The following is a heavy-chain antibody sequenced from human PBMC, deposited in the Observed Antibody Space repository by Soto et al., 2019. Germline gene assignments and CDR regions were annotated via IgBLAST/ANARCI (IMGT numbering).Heavy chain of an antibody. D-gene: IGHD2-21*02. CDR3: ARGGDWQFDY. V-gene: IGHV4-4*02. Sequence: QVQLQESGPGLVKPSGTLSLTCAVSGDSISSDKWWSWVRQPPGKGLEWIGEIHHSGRTNYNPSLKSRVTILVETSKNPVSLELSSMTAADTAVYYCARGGDWQFDYWGQGTLVTVSS. CDR1: GDSISSDKW. CDR2: IHHSGRT. J-gene: IGHJ4*02.